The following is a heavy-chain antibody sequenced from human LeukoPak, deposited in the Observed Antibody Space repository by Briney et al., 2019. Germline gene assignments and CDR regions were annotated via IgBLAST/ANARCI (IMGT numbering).Heavy chain of an antibody. CDR3: ARHRGRIAVATLGYYFDY. J-gene: IGHJ4*02. V-gene: IGHV4-39*01. Sequence: SETLSLTRTVSGGSISSSSYYWGWIRQPPGKGLEWIGSIYYSGSTYYNPSLKSRVTISVDTSKNQFSLKLSSVTAADTAVYYCARHRGRIAVATLGYYFDYWGQGTLVTVSS. D-gene: IGHD6-19*01. CDR1: GGSISSSSYY. CDR2: IYYSGST.